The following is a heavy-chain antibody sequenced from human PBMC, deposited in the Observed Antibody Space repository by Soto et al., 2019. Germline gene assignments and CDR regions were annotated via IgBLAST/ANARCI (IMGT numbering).Heavy chain of an antibody. CDR2: ISFDAKNI. CDR3: AKGSQAAAVLDH. D-gene: IGHD6-25*01. CDR1: GFTFSLSG. Sequence: QVQLVESGGGVVQPGSSLKLACTTSGFTFSLSGMHWVRQAPGKGLEWLAVISFDAKNIYYADSVKGRFTISRDNSKTTLFLQMSHLRADDTAVYFCAKGSQAAAVLDHWGQGALVTVAS. V-gene: IGHV3-30*18. J-gene: IGHJ4*02.